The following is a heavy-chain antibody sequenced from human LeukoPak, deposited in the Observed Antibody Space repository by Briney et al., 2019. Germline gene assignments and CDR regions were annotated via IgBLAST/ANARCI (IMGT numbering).Heavy chain of an antibody. J-gene: IGHJ4*02. CDR2: INPSGGST. Sequence: ASVKVSCKASGYTFTGYYMHWVRQAPGKGLEWMGWINPSGGSTSYAQKFQGRVTMTRDTSTSTVYMELSSLRSEDTAVYYCARDVGSFDYWGQGTLVTVSS. D-gene: IGHD1-26*01. V-gene: IGHV1-46*01. CDR1: GYTFTGYY. CDR3: ARDVGSFDY.